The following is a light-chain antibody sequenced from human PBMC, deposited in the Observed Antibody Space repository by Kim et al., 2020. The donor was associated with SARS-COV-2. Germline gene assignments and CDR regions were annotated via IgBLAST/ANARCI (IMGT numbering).Light chain of an antibody. Sequence: ASVGDRVTITCRGSQGISNYLGWYQQKPGKVPKLLIYAASTLQSGVPSRFSGSGSGTDFTLTISSLQPEDVATYYCQKYNSAPLTFGGGTKVDIK. V-gene: IGKV1-27*01. J-gene: IGKJ4*01. CDR2: AAS. CDR3: QKYNSAPLT. CDR1: QGISNY.